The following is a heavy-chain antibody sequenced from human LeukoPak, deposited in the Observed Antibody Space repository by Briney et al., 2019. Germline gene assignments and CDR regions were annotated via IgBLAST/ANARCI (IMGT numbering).Heavy chain of an antibody. CDR1: GFTFSDYY. V-gene: IGHV3-11*01. CDR3: AKSYQWLGYYFDY. J-gene: IGHJ4*02. D-gene: IGHD6-19*01. Sequence: PGGSLRLSCAASGFTFSDYYMSWIRQAPGKGLEWVSYISSSGSTIYYADSVKGRFTISRDNSKNTLYLQMNSLRAEDTAVYYCAKSYQWLGYYFDYWGQGTLVTVSS. CDR2: ISSSGSTI.